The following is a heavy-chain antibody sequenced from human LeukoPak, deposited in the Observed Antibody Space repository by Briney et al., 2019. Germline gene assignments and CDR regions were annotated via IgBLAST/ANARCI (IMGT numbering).Heavy chain of an antibody. CDR2: IYSGGST. D-gene: IGHD2-2*01. Sequence: GGSLRLSCAASGFTVSSNYMSWVRQAPGKGLEWVSVIYSGGSTYYADSVKGRFTISRDNTKNTLYLQMNSLRAEDTAVYYCARESTSWYFDLWGRGTLVTVSS. J-gene: IGHJ2*01. CDR3: ARESTSWYFDL. V-gene: IGHV3-53*01. CDR1: GFTVSSNY.